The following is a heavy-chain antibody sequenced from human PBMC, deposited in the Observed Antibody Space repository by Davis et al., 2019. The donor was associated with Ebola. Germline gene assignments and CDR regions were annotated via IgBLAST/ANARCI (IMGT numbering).Heavy chain of an antibody. CDR2: IDHSGIR. J-gene: IGHJ4*02. V-gene: IGHV4-34*01. CDR3: TRGRYYDLD. CDR1: GGSFTDHV. Sequence: SETLSLTCAVYGGSFTDHVWNWIRQSPGKGLEWIGEIDHSGIRTYNPSLESRVSISIDASKNQLSLELSSVTAADTAVYYCTRGRYYDLDWGQGTLVTVSS. D-gene: IGHD3-9*01.